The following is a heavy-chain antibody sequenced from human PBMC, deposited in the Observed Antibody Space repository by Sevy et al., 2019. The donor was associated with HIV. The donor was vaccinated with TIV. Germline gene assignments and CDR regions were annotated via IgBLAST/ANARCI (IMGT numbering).Heavy chain of an antibody. CDR1: GFTFDDYA. CDR2: ITWNSGGI. CDR3: TKDRSSSWSRGFPFDF. D-gene: IGHD6-13*01. V-gene: IGHV3-9*01. Sequence: GGSLRLSCAASGFTFDDYAMHCVRQVPGKGLEWVSGITWNSGGIGYADSVKGRFTISRDNTKNSLYLQMNSLRAEDTTLYYCTKDRSSSWSRGFPFDFWGQGTLVTVSS. J-gene: IGHJ4*01.